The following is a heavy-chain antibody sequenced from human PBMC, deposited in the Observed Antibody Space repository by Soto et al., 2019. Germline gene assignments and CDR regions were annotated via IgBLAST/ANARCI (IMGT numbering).Heavy chain of an antibody. Sequence: QVQLVQSGAEVKKPGASVKVSCKASGYTFTSYDINWVRQATGQGLEWMGWMNPNSGNTGYAQKFQGRVTMTRNTSMSTAYMELRSLISEDTAVYYCASERSAGTGWFDPWGQGTLVTVSS. CDR3: ASERSAGTGWFDP. V-gene: IGHV1-8*01. CDR2: MNPNSGNT. D-gene: IGHD6-13*01. CDR1: GYTFTSYD. J-gene: IGHJ5*02.